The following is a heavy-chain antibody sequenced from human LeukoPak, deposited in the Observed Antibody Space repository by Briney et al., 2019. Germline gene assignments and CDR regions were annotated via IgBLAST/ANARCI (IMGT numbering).Heavy chain of an antibody. CDR2: ISYDGSNK. CDR1: GFTFSSYA. D-gene: IGHD6-19*01. V-gene: IGHV3-30-3*01. Sequence: GGSLRLSCAASGFTFSSYAMHWVRQAPGKGLEWVAVISYDGSNKYYADSVKGRFTISRDNSKNTLYLQMNSLRAEDTAVYYCARLEDSGWYGHIDYWGQGTLVTVSS. CDR3: ARLEDSGWYGHIDY. J-gene: IGHJ4*02.